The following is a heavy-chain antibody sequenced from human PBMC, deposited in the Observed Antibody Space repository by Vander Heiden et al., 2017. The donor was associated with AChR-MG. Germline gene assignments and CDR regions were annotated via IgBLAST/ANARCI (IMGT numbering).Heavy chain of an antibody. CDR3: AREWGYSSGWSTLPKGDAFDI. CDR1: GYTFTSYA. CDR2: INAGNGNT. J-gene: IGHJ3*02. D-gene: IGHD6-19*01. V-gene: IGHV1-3*01. Sequence: QVQLVQSGAEVKKPGASVKVSCKASGYTFTSYAMHWVRQAPGQRLEWMGWINAGNGNTKYSQKFQGRVTITRDTSASTAYMELSSLRSEDTAVYYCAREWGYSSGWSTLPKGDAFDIWGQGTMVTVSS.